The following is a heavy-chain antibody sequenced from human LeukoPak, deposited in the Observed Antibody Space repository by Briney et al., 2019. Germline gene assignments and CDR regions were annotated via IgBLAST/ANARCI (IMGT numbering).Heavy chain of an antibody. CDR3: ARYSSSSWYTFDY. J-gene: IGHJ4*02. CDR1: GFTFSSYG. CDR2: IWYDGSNK. Sequence: GGSLRLSCAASGFTFSSYGMHWVRQAPGKGLEWVAVIWYDGSNKYYADSVKGRFTISRDNSKNTLYLQMNRLRAEDTAVYYCARYSSSSWYTFDYWGQGTLVTVSS. V-gene: IGHV3-33*01. D-gene: IGHD6-13*01.